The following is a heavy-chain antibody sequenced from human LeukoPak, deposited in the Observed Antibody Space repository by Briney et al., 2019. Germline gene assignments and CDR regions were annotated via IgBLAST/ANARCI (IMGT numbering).Heavy chain of an antibody. D-gene: IGHD2-21*02. CDR3: ARGGLTYCGGDCWPNDAFDI. V-gene: IGHV3-7*01. J-gene: IGHJ3*02. CDR2: IKQDGSEK. Sequence: GGSLTLSCAASGFTFNYFWMSWVRQAPGKGLEWVANIKQDGSEKYYVDSVKGRFTISRDNAQNSLFLQMNSLRAEDTAVYYCARGGLTYCGGDCWPNDAFDIWGQGTMVTVSS. CDR1: GFTFNYFW.